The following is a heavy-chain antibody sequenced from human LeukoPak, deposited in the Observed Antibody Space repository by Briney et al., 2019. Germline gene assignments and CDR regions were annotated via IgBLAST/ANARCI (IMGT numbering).Heavy chain of an antibody. J-gene: IGHJ6*03. Sequence: GASVKVSCKASGYTFTSYDINWVRQAPGQGLEWMGWMNPNSGNTGYAQKFQGRVTITRNTSISTAYMELRSLRSGDTAVYYCARGAVNRYNWNDDNFYYYYMDVWGKGTTVTISS. V-gene: IGHV1-8*03. CDR1: GYTFTSYD. CDR3: ARGAVNRYNWNDDNFYYYYMDV. CDR2: MNPNSGNT. D-gene: IGHD1-1*01.